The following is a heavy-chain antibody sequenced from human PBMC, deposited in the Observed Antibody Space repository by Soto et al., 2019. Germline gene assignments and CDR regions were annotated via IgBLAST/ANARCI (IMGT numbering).Heavy chain of an antibody. Sequence: GASVKVSCKASGGTFSSYAISWVRQAPGQGLEWMGGIIPIFGTANYAQKFQGRVTITADESTSTAYMELSSLRSEDTAVYYCARDCSGGSCYLDYYYGMDVWGQGTTVTVSS. D-gene: IGHD2-15*01. V-gene: IGHV1-69*13. CDR1: GGTFSSYA. J-gene: IGHJ6*02. CDR3: ARDCSGGSCYLDYYYGMDV. CDR2: IIPIFGTA.